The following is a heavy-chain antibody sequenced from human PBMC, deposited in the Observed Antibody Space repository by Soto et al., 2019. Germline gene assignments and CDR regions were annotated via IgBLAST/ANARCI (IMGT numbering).Heavy chain of an antibody. J-gene: IGHJ6*02. V-gene: IGHV1-18*01. D-gene: IGHD6-19*01. CDR1: GYTFSNYG. Sequence: QVQLVQSGAEVKKPGASVTVSCKTSGYTFSNYGINWVRQAPGQGLEWMGWISGYNGNTNYAQTVQGRVTMTTATYKGTVYMELTSLKSDDTAIYYCSRFIMVGGWFDPNYYHGMDVWGQGTTVTVSS. CDR2: ISGYNGNT. CDR3: SRFIMVGGWFDPNYYHGMDV.